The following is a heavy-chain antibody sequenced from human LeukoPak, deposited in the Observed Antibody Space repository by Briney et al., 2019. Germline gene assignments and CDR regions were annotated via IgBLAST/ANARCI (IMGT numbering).Heavy chain of an antibody. CDR1: GGSISSYY. CDR2: IYYSGST. V-gene: IGHV4-59*01. Sequence: TSETLSLTCTVSGGSISSYYWSWIRQPPGKGLEWIGYIYYSGSTNYNPSLKSRVTISVDTSKNQFSLKLSSVTAADTAVYYCARDRAASSPYYYYYYMDVWGKGTTVTISS. CDR3: ARDRAASSPYYYYYYMDV. D-gene: IGHD6-25*01. J-gene: IGHJ6*03.